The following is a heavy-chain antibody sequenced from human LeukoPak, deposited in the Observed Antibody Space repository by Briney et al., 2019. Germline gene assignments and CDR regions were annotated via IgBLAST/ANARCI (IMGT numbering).Heavy chain of an antibody. D-gene: IGHD2-15*01. J-gene: IGHJ4*02. V-gene: IGHV3-53*01. CDR2: IYGGGST. CDR3: ARLLPASLHYFDY. Sequence: PGGSLRLSCAVSGFSVSSSYLAWVRQTPEKGLEWISVIYGGGSTYSADSVEGRFTISRDSSNNALYPQMNRLRVEDTAVYYCARLLPASLHYFDYWGQGSLVTVSS. CDR1: GFSVSSSY.